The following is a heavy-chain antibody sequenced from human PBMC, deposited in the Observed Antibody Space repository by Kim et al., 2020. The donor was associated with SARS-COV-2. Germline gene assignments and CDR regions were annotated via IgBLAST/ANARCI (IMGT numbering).Heavy chain of an antibody. J-gene: IGHJ4*02. CDR1: GFTFSSYG. D-gene: IGHD2-15*01. CDR3: AKGSKATPPKQCFDY. V-gene: IGHV3-30*18. CDR2: ISYDGSNK. Sequence: GGSLRLSCAASGFTFSSYGMHWVRQAPGKGLEWVAVISYDGSNKYYADSVKGRFTISRDNSKNTLYLQMNSLRAEDTAVYYCAKGSKATPPKQCFDYWGQGTMVTVSS.